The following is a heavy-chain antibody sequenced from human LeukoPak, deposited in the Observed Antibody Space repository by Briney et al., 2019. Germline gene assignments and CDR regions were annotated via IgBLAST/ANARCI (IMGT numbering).Heavy chain of an antibody. V-gene: IGHV4-61*02. D-gene: IGHD7-27*01. CDR3: ASRKLGNDY. CDR2: IHTSGTT. Sequence: PSETLSLTCTVSGGAISSGSHYWSWIRQSAGKGLEWIGRIHTSGTTNSNPSLKSRVTISADTSQNQFSLKLSSVTAADTAVYYCASRKLGNDYWGQGTLVTVSS. J-gene: IGHJ4*02. CDR1: GGAISSGSHY.